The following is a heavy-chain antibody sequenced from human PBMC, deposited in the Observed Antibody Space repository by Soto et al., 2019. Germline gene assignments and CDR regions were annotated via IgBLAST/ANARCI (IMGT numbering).Heavy chain of an antibody. Sequence: PSQTLSLTCVISVDSVSNNSVAWNWISQSPSRGLEWLGRTYYRSKWDNDYAVSVKSRITINPDTSKNQFSLQLNSVTPEDTAVYSCARDTRVEVASWGDNWFDTWGQGTRVTVSS. D-gene: IGHD6-19*01. CDR2: TYYRSKWDN. V-gene: IGHV6-1*01. J-gene: IGHJ5*02. CDR1: VDSVSNNSVA. CDR3: ARDTRVEVASWGDNWFDT.